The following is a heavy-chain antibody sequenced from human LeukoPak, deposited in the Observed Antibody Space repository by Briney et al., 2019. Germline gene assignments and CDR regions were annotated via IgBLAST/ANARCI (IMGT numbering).Heavy chain of an antibody. V-gene: IGHV1-18*01. D-gene: IGHD3-10*01. Sequence: ASVKVSCKASGYTFTSYGISWVRQAPGQGLEWMGWISAYNGNTNYAQKLQGRVTMTTDTSTSTAYMELRSLRSDDTAVYYCARDRLAMVRGVILFYMDVWGKGTTVTVSS. J-gene: IGHJ6*03. CDR2: ISAYNGNT. CDR3: ARDRLAMVRGVILFYMDV. CDR1: GYTFTSYG.